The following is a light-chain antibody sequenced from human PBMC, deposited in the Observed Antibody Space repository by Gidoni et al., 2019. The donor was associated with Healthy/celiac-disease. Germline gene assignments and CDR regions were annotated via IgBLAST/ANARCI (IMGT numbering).Light chain of an antibody. V-gene: IGKV3-20*01. CDR1: QSVSSSY. J-gene: IGKJ5*01. CDR2: GAS. CDR3: HQYGSSPLIT. Sequence: IVLTQSPGTLSLSPGESATLSCRASQSVSSSYLAWYQQQPGQAPSLLLYGASSRATGIPDRFSGSGSATDFTLTISSLEPEDFAVYYCHQYGSSPLITFGQGTRLEIK.